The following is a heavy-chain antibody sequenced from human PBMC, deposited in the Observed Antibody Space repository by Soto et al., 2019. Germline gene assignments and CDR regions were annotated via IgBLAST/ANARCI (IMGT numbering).Heavy chain of an antibody. J-gene: IGHJ6*02. Sequence: GGSLRLSCVASGFTFSTYPMSWFRQAPGRGLEWVAAIGASGGGTYYADSVKGRFTISRDDSKNTLFLQMNSPRAEDTAVYYCAKHLHIVVRFSPLFSFYGLDVWGQGTTVTVSS. CDR1: GFTFSTYP. CDR2: IGASGGGT. CDR3: AKHLHIVVRFSPLFSFYGLDV. V-gene: IGHV3-23*01. D-gene: IGHD2-21*01.